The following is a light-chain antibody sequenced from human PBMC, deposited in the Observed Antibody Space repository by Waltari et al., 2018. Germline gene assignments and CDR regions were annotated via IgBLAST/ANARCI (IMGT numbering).Light chain of an antibody. CDR3: QQLNSYPIT. CDR1: QDISSH. V-gene: IGKV1-9*01. CDR2: GAS. Sequence: DIQLNQSPSFLSASVGGRVTITCRASQDISSHLAWYQKNPGKAPKLLVYGASTLGSGVPSGFSGGGSGTEFTLTISSLQPEDFATYYCQQLNSYPITFGQGTRLEIK. J-gene: IGKJ5*01.